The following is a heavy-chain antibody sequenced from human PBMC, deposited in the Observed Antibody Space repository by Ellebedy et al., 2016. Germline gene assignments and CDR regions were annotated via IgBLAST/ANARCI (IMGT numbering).Heavy chain of an antibody. J-gene: IGHJ6*02. D-gene: IGHD3-10*01. CDR1: GGSISSSSDY. V-gene: IGHV4-39*07. Sequence: SETLSLTCTVSGGSISSSSDYWGWIRQPPGKGLEWIGSIYNSGSTYYNPSLKSRVTISVDTSKSQFSLKLSSVTAADTAVYYCARAHLRFGELLGDYGMDVWGQGTTVTVSS. CDR3: ARAHLRFGELLGDYGMDV. CDR2: IYNSGST.